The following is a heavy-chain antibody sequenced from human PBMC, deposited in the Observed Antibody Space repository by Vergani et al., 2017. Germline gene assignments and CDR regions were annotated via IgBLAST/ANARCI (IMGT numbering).Heavy chain of an antibody. CDR1: GGTFSSYA. D-gene: IGHD2/OR15-2a*01. Sequence: QVQLVQSGAEVKKPGSSVKVSCKASGGTFSSYAISWVRQAPGQGLEWMGGIIPIFGTANYAQEFQGRVTITADESTSTAYMELSSLRSEDTAVYYCASERSTYNQSKYRKRNGLGYWGQGTLVTVSS. J-gene: IGHJ4*02. V-gene: IGHV1-69*01. CDR3: ASERSTYNQSKYRKRNGLGY. CDR2: IIPIFGTA.